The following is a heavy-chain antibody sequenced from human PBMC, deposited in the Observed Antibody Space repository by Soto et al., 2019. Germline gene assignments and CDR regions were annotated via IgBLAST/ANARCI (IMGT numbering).Heavy chain of an antibody. CDR3: ADNTLGTPMFRRFAY. D-gene: IGHD3-10*02. CDR2: INNSGGTT. Sequence: EVQLLESGGGLIQPGGSLRLSCAASGFTFSNYAMSWVRQPLGGGLERVSSINNSGGTTYYAVSVKGRFTNSGDNSMNTVYLSMKSLRPDDTAVYYCADNTLGTPMFRRFAYWGQGTLVTVSS. V-gene: IGHV3-23*01. CDR1: GFTFSNYA. J-gene: IGHJ4*02.